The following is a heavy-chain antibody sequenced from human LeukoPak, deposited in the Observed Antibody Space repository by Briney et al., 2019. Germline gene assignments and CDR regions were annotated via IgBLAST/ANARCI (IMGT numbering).Heavy chain of an antibody. CDR3: ARLPNCSGGSCYPWTPYYFDY. Sequence: ASVKVSCKASGYTFTGYYMHWVRQVPGQGLEWMGWINPNSGGTNYAQKFQGRVTMTRDTSISTAYMELSRLRSDDTAVYYCARLPNCSGGSCYPWTPYYFDYWGQGTLVTVSS. CDR2: INPNSGGT. J-gene: IGHJ4*02. CDR1: GYTFTGYY. D-gene: IGHD2-15*01. V-gene: IGHV1-2*02.